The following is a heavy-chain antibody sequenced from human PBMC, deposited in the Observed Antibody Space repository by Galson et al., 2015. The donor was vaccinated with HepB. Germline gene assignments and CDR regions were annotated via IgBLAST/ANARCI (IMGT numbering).Heavy chain of an antibody. J-gene: IGHJ4*02. CDR1: GGTFSSYA. Sequence: SCAASGGTFSSYAISWVRQAPGQGLEWMGRIIPILGIANYAQKFQGRVTITADKSTSTAYMELSSLRSEDTAVYYCARDPGGDYVWGSYLLRWGQGTLVTVSS. D-gene: IGHD3-16*01. CDR2: IIPILGIA. V-gene: IGHV1-69*04. CDR3: ARDPGGDYVWGSYLLR.